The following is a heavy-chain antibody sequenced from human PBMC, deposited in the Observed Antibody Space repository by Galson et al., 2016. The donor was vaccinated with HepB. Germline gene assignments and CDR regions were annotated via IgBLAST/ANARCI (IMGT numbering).Heavy chain of an antibody. CDR2: TYYRLKWNN. V-gene: IGHV6-1*01. CDR1: GDSVSSSRAA. D-gene: IGHD3/OR15-3a*01. J-gene: IGHJ6*02. Sequence: CPIPGDSVSSSRAASNWMRQFPSRGREWLGRTYYRLKWNNDYAVSVKSRIIINPDTSKNQFSLQLKSATPEDTAVYYCARAVEYYTFWSRFYGMDVWGQGTTVIVSS. CDR3: ARAVEYYTFWSRFYGMDV.